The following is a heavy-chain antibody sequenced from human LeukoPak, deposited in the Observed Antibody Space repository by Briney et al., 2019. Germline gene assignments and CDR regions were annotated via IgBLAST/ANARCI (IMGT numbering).Heavy chain of an antibody. CDR3: ARDPALEGTEDYRDFGGVESVDAFDV. CDR2: VIPMFDVT. D-gene: IGHD4-23*01. Sequence: ASVKVSCKASGGTFSSYVLSWMRQAPGQGLEWMGRVIPMFDVTDYAQKFQGRVTITADTSTGTAYMELSSLTSDDTAMYYCARDPALEGTEDYRDFGGVESVDAFDVWGQGTMVTVSS. J-gene: IGHJ3*01. CDR1: GGTFSSYV. V-gene: IGHV1-69*10.